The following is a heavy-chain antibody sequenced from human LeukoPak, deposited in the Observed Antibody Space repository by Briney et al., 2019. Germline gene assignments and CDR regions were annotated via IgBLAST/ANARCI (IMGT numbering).Heavy chain of an antibody. Sequence: GGSLRLSCAASGFTFSSYSMNWVRQAPGKGLEWVSPISSSSSYIYYADSVKGRFTISRDNAKNSLYLQMNSLRAEDTAVYYCARDLSFYYDFWSGYDWGQGTLVTVSS. D-gene: IGHD3-3*01. CDR1: GFTFSSYS. CDR3: ARDLSFYYDFWSGYD. J-gene: IGHJ4*02. V-gene: IGHV3-21*01. CDR2: ISSSSSYI.